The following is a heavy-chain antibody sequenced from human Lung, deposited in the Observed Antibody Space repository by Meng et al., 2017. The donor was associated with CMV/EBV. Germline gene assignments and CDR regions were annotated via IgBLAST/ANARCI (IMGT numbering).Heavy chain of an antibody. Sequence: VPLVQSVAEVKRPAASVKISCQASGYTFSGFYMNWARQAPGHGLEWQGRVNPVSDDTHYAQKFVGRLTVTRGATINTAFMELTSLRPDDTAVYYCAKSSDNGWSSWGPGTLVTVSS. CDR1: GYTFSGFY. CDR2: VNPVSDDT. V-gene: IGHV1-2*06. J-gene: IGHJ4*01. CDR3: AKSSDNGWSS. D-gene: IGHD6-19*01.